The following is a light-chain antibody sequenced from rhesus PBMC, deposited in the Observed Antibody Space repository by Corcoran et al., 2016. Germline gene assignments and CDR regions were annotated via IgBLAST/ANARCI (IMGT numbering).Light chain of an antibody. V-gene: IGKV1-32*01. Sequence: DIQMTQSPSSLSSSVGDRVTITCRASQGISNYLNWYQQKPGQAPILLIFFANRLETGVPSRSCCSGSGTEVTHTISSLQTEDFATYYCQQYSTIPMYTFGQGTKVEIK. CDR3: QQYSTIPMYT. J-gene: IGKJ2*01. CDR2: FAN. CDR1: QGISNY.